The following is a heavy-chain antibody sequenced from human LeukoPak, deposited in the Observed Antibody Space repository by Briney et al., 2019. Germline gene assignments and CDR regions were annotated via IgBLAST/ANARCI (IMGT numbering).Heavy chain of an antibody. V-gene: IGHV3-66*01. CDR3: ARDYVEYSSSWFDAFDI. D-gene: IGHD6-13*01. CDR2: IYSGGST. Sequence: GGSLRLSCAASGFTVSSNYMNWVRQAPGKGLEWVSVIYSGGSTYYADSVKGRFTISRDNSENTVYLQMNSLRAEDTAVYYCARDYVEYSSSWFDAFDIWGQGTMVTVSS. CDR1: GFTVSSNY. J-gene: IGHJ3*02.